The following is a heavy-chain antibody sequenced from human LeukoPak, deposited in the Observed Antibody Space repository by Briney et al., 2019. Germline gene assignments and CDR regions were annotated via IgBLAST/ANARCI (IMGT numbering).Heavy chain of an antibody. V-gene: IGHV3-13*01. CDR1: GFTFSTYD. Sequence: GGSLRLSCAASGFTFSTYDMHWVRQVTGKGLEWVSAIGTVDDTYYLGSVKGRFTISRENAKNVLYLQMSSLRVEDTAVYYCAREIRETVFTRHHYHGIDVWGQGTTVTVSS. J-gene: IGHJ6*02. D-gene: IGHD1-14*01. CDR3: AREIRETVFTRHHYHGIDV. CDR2: IGTVDDT.